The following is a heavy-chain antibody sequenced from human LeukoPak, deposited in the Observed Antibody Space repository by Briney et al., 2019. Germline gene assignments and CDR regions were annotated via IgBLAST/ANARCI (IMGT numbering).Heavy chain of an antibody. D-gene: IGHD3-22*01. Sequence: GGSLRLSCAASGFIFSTYAMTWVRQAPGKGLECVSTVSGSGGNTYYTDSVKGRFTISRDNSKNTLFLQMSSLRAEDTALYYCTKGGVVSAFGYWGQGGLVTVSS. CDR1: GFIFSTYA. CDR3: TKGGVVSAFGY. V-gene: IGHV3-23*01. CDR2: VSGSGGNT. J-gene: IGHJ4*02.